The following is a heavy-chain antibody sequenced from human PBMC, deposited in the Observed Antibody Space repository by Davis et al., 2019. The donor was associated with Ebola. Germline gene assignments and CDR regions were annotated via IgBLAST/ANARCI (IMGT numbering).Heavy chain of an antibody. CDR2: INPNSGGT. CDR3: ARVAIAADPPFDY. Sequence: ASVKVSCKASGGTFSSYAISWVRQAPGQGLEWMGWINPNSGGTNYAQKCQGRVTMTRDTSISTAYMELSRLTSDDTAVYYCARVAIAADPPFDYWGQGTLVTVSS. CDR1: GGTFSSYA. V-gene: IGHV1-2*02. D-gene: IGHD6-13*01. J-gene: IGHJ4*02.